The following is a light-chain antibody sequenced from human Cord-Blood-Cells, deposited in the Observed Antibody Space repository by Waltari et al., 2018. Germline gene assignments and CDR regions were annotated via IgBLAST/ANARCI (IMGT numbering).Light chain of an antibody. V-gene: IGLV2-11*01. J-gene: IGLJ3*02. CDR2: DVS. Sequence: QSALTQPRSVSGSPGQSVTISCTGTSSDVGGYNYVSWYQQHPGKAPNLMIYDVSKRPSGVPDRFSGSKSGNTASLTISGLQAEDEADYYCCSYAGSYTWVLGGGTKLTVL. CDR1: SSDVGGYNY. CDR3: CSYAGSYTWV.